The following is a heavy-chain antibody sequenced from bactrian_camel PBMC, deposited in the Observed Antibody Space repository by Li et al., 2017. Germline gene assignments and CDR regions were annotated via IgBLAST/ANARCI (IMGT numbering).Heavy chain of an antibody. CDR2: INSGGGST. Sequence: HVQLVESGGGLVQPGGSLRRSCAASGFTFSSYWMYWARQAPGKELEWVSGINSGGGSTYYADSVKGRFTISRDNAKNTLHLQMDTLKTDDAAVYYCATQTTGWAFRYWGRGTQVTVS. J-gene: IGHJ6*01. CDR1: GFTFSSYW. D-gene: IGHD5*01. CDR3: ATQTTGWAFRY. V-gene: IGHV3S1*01.